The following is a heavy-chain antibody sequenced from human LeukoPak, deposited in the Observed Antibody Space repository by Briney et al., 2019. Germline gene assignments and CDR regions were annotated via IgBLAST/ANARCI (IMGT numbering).Heavy chain of an antibody. CDR2: ISGSGSDT. CDR3: AREQNIRGVIIIVDS. D-gene: IGHD3-10*01. CDR1: GFTFSSYE. J-gene: IGHJ4*02. V-gene: IGHV3-23*01. Sequence: GGSLRLSRAASGFTFSSYEMNWVRQAPGKGLEWVSSISGSGSDTYYADSVKGRFTISRDNSKNTLYLEVNGLRADDTAVYYCAREQNIRGVIIIVDSWGQGTLVTVSS.